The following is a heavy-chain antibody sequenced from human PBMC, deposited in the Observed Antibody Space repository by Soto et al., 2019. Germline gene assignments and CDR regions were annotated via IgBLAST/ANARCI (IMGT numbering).Heavy chain of an antibody. J-gene: IGHJ4*02. CDR3: ARALDIVVVVAASCDY. V-gene: IGHV1-18*01. CDR1: GYTFTNYG. CDR2: ISAYNGNT. Sequence: ASVKVSCKASGYTFTNYGISWVRQAPGQGLEWMGWISAYNGNTNYAQKLQGRVTMTTDTSTSTAYMELRSLRSDDTAVYYCARALDIVVVVAASCDYWGQGTLVTVSS. D-gene: IGHD2-15*01.